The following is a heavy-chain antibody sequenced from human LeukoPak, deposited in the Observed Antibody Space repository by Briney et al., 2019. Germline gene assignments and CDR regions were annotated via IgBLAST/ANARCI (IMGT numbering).Heavy chain of an antibody. Sequence: HTGGSLRLSCAASGFTFSDHYMDWVRQAPGKGPEWVAYIKEDGSEKSYVDSVKGRFTISRDNAKNSLYLQMDSLRVEDTALYYCARGVVSRAAFDVWGQGTMVTVSS. CDR3: ARGVVSRAAFDV. J-gene: IGHJ3*01. V-gene: IGHV3-7*03. CDR1: GFTFSDHY. CDR2: IKEDGSEK.